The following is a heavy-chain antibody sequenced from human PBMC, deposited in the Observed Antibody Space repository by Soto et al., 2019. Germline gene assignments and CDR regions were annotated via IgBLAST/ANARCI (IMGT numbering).Heavy chain of an antibody. V-gene: IGHV4-31*03. D-gene: IGHD3-3*01. J-gene: IGHJ5*02. CDR3: ARADFWSGYYAPRAQQHPDTWFDP. CDR2: IYYSGST. Sequence: SETLSLTCTVSGGSISSGGYYWSWIRQHPGKGLEWIGYIYYSGSTYYNPSLKSRVTISVDTSKNQFSLKLSSVTAADTAVYYCARADFWSGYYAPRAQQHPDTWFDPWGQGTLVTVSS. CDR1: GGSISSGGYY.